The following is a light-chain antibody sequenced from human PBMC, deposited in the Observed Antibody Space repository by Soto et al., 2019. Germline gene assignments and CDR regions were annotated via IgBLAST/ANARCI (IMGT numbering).Light chain of an antibody. V-gene: IGLV1-40*01. CDR3: QSYDSSLSVV. CDR2: GNS. J-gene: IGLJ2*01. CDR1: SSNIGAGYD. Sequence: QSVLTQPPSVSGAPGQRVTISCTGSSSNIGAGYDVHWYQQLPGTAPKLLIYGNSNRPSGVPDRFSGSKSGTSASLAITGLQAEDEAYYYCQSYDSSLSVVFVGGTKVTVL.